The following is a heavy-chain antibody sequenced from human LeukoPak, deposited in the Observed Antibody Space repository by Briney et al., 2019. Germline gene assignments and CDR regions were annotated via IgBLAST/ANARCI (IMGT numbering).Heavy chain of an antibody. Sequence: PGGSLRLSCAASGFTFSSYSMNWVRQAPGKGLEWVSYISSSSSTIYYADSVKGRFTISRDNAKNSLYLQMNSLRAEDTAVYYCAREVTMVRGVIISGVPHFDYWGQGTLVTVSS. CDR3: AREVTMVRGVIISGVPHFDY. J-gene: IGHJ4*02. D-gene: IGHD3-10*01. CDR2: ISSSSSTI. V-gene: IGHV3-48*01. CDR1: GFTFSSYS.